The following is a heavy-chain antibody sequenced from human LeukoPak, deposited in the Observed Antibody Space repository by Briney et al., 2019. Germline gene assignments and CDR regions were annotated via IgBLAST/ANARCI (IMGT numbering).Heavy chain of an antibody. CDR2: ISGSGGST. CDR3: AKDGHYYDSSGYYYFDY. Sequence: PGGSLRLSCAASGFTFSSYAMSWVRQAPGKGLEWVSAISGSGGSTYYADSVKGRFTISRDNSKNTLYLQMNSLRAEDTAVYCCAKDGHYYDSSGYYYFDYWGQGTLVTVSS. V-gene: IGHV3-23*01. D-gene: IGHD3-22*01. J-gene: IGHJ4*02. CDR1: GFTFSSYA.